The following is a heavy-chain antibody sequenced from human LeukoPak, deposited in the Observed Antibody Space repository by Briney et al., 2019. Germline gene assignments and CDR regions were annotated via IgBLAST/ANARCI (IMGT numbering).Heavy chain of an antibody. V-gene: IGHV3-74*01. CDR3: VRGTGFITDY. CDR1: RFTFSYYY. CDR2: IRPDGSRT. D-gene: IGHD2-8*02. J-gene: IGHJ4*02. Sequence: GGSLRLSCAASRFTFSYYYMHWVRQSPGKGLLWVSHIRPDGSRTVYADSVKGRFTISRDNAKNSLYLQMNSLRAEDTAVYYCVRGTGFITDYWGPGTPVTVSS.